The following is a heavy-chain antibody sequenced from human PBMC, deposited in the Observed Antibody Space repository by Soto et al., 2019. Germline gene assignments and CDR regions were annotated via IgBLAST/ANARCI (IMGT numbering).Heavy chain of an antibody. V-gene: IGHV1-8*01. D-gene: IGHD2-15*01. CDR3: ARGSNHFSGGICYSDWFDP. Sequence: QVQLVQSGAEVKKPGASVRVSCKASGYTFTSSDVYWVRQATGQGLELMGWMNPNTGNTGYAQKFQGRVTMTRNTYISTAYMELSSLRSEDTAVYYCARGSNHFSGGICYSDWFDPWGQGTPGNVAS. J-gene: IGHJ5*02. CDR2: MNPNTGNT. CDR1: GYTFTSSD.